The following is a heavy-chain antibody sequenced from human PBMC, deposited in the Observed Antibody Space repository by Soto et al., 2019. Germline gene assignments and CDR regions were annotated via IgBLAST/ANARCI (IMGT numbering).Heavy chain of an antibody. CDR2: IASRSDYI. J-gene: IGHJ3*01. CDR1: GFTFSSYS. CDR3: ANSAPAQPLTF. D-gene: IGHD1-20*01. V-gene: IGHV3-21*02. Sequence: EVQLVESGGGLVKPGESLRLSCAASGFTFSSYSMNWIRQGPGKGLEWVSSIASRSDYIFYADSVRGRFTISRDNAKNSLDLQMNRLRAEDTAVYYCANSAPAQPLTFWGQGKMVSASS.